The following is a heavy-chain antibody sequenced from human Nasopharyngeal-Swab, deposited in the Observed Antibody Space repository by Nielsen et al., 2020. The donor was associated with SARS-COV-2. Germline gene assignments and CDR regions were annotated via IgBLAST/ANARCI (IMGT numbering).Heavy chain of an antibody. CDR3: ARAVDDAFDI. CDR1: GGSIGSYY. J-gene: IGHJ3*02. Sequence: SETLSLTCTVSGGSIGSYYWSWIRQPPGKGLEWIGYIYYSGSTNYNPSLKSRVTISVDTSKNQFSLKLSSVTAADTAVYYCARAVDDAFDIWGQGTMVTVSS. V-gene: IGHV4-59*01. D-gene: IGHD6-19*01. CDR2: IYYSGST.